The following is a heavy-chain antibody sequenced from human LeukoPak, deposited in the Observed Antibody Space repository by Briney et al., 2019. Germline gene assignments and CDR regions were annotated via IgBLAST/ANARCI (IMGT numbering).Heavy chain of an antibody. CDR3: ARHGSGWSFDY. D-gene: IGHD6-19*01. CDR1: GYSISNVYY. Sequence: SETLSLTCAVSGYSISNVYYWGWLRQPPGRGLEWIATIYHRGTTYYSPSLKCRVTISVDTSKNQFSLKLSSVTAADTAVYYCARHGSGWSFDYWGQGTLVTVSS. CDR2: IYHRGTT. J-gene: IGHJ4*02. V-gene: IGHV4-38-2*01.